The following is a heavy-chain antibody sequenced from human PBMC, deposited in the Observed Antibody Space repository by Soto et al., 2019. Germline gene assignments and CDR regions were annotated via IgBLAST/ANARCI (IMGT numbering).Heavy chain of an antibody. J-gene: IGHJ6*03. D-gene: IGHD2-21*01. CDR2: INAGNGNT. CDR1: GYSFTRYA. Sequence: QVQLVQSGAEVKKPGASVKVSCKASGYSFTRYAMHWVRQAPGQRLEWMGWINAGNGNTKYSQKLQGRVTITRDTSANTAYMELSSLRSEDTAVYYCARALRCGGDCYLPYYYMDVWGKGTTVTVSS. V-gene: IGHV1-3*01. CDR3: ARALRCGGDCYLPYYYMDV.